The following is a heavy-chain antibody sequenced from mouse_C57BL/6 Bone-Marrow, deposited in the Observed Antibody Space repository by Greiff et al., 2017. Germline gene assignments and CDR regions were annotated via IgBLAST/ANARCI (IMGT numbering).Heavy chain of an antibody. CDR1: GFTFSSYT. CDR3: AKHDNDVAD. CDR2: ISGGGGNT. D-gene: IGHD2-4*01. Sequence: EVMLVASGGGLVKPGGSLTLSCAASGFTFSSYTMSWVRPTPEKRLAWVATISGGGGNTYYPDSVQGRFTFSRDNAKNTLCLQRSSLRSGDTALYYCAKHDNDVADWGQGTLVTVSA. J-gene: IGHJ3*01. V-gene: IGHV5-9*01.